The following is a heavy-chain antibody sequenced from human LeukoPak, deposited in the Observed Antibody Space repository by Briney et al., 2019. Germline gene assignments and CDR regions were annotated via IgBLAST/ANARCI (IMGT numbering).Heavy chain of an antibody. CDR3: ARDAVRYYDFWSGYYVI. CDR1: GGTFSSYG. V-gene: IGHV1-18*01. D-gene: IGHD3-3*01. J-gene: IGHJ4*02. Sequence: ASVTVSCTASGGTFSSYGISWVRQAPGQGLEWMGWISAYNGNTNYAQKLQGRVTMTTDTSTSTAYMELRSLRSDDTAVYYCARDAVRYYDFWSGYYVIWGQGTLVTVSS. CDR2: ISAYNGNT.